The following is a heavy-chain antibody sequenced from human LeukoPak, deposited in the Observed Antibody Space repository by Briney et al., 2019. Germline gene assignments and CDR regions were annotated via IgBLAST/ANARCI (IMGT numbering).Heavy chain of an antibody. CDR1: GFTFSSYA. J-gene: IGHJ4*02. CDR3: AKDRRLGGSRSPSDY. D-gene: IGHD1-26*01. V-gene: IGHV3-23*01. CDR2: ISGNGDST. Sequence: GGSLRLSCAASGFTFSSYAMSWVRQAPGKGLEWVSTISGNGDSTYYADSVKGRFTISRDNSENTLYLQMNSLRAEDTAVYYCAKDRRLGGSRSPSDYWGPGTLVTVSS.